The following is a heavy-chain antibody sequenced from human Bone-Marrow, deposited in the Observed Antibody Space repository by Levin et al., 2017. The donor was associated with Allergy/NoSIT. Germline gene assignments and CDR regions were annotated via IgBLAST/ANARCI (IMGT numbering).Heavy chain of an antibody. J-gene: IGHJ4*02. V-gene: IGHV3-15*01. D-gene: IGHD4-23*01. CDR1: GLTFNTAW. CDR2: IQSESDGGAT. CDR3: TRYSGKGLEY. Sequence: PGGSLRLSCVVSGLTFNTAWFTWVRQAPGKGLEWVGRIQSESDGGATDYASPVKGSFTISRDESKNTVYLQMNSLKIEDTAVYYCTRYSGKGLEYWGQGTLVTVSA.